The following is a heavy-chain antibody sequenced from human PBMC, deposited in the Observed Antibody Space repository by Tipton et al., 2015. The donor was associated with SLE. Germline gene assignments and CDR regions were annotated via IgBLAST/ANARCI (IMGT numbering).Heavy chain of an antibody. V-gene: IGHV6-1*01. J-gene: IGHJ3*02. Sequence: GLVKPSQTLSLTCAVSGDSVSSNSAAWNWIRQSPSRGLEWLGRTYYRSKWYNDYAVSVKSRITLNPDTSKNQFSLQLNSVTPEDTAVYYCARGSAAGTGGAFDIWGQGTMVTVSS. D-gene: IGHD6-13*01. CDR2: TYYRSKWYN. CDR1: GDSVSSNSAA. CDR3: ARGSAAGTGGAFDI.